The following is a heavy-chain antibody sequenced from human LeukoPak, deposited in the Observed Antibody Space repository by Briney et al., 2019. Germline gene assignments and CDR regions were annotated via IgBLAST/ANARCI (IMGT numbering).Heavy chain of an antibody. CDR1: GGSISTYY. V-gene: IGHV4-59*01. J-gene: IGHJ4*02. Sequence: SETLSLTCTVSGGSISTYYWSWIRQPPGKGLEWIGYIYYSGSTNYNPSLKSRVTISVDTSKNQFSLKLSSVTAADTAVYYCARVTDTAIVGDGYNYPSYYFDYWGQGTLVTVSS. CDR3: ARVTDTAIVGDGYNYPSYYFDY. CDR2: IYYSGST. D-gene: IGHD5-24*01.